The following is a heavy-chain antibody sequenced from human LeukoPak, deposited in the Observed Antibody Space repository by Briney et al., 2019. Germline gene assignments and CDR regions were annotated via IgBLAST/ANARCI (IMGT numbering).Heavy chain of an antibody. CDR2: ISGDGGST. D-gene: IGHD6-13*01. CDR1: GFTFDDYA. CDR3: AKDGPSSSWNPYYYYSMDV. J-gene: IGHJ6*02. Sequence: AGGSLRLSCAASGFTFDDYAMHWVRQAPGKGLEWVSLISGDGGSTYYADSVKGRFTISRDNSKNSLYLQMNSLRTEDTALYYCAKDGPSSSWNPYYYYSMDVWGQGTTV. V-gene: IGHV3-43*02.